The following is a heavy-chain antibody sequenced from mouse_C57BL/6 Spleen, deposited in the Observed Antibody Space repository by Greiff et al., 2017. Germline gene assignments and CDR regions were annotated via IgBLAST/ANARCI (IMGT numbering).Heavy chain of an antibody. J-gene: IGHJ1*03. Sequence: QVQLQQPGAELVRPGSSVKLSCKASGYTFTSYWMDWVKQRPGQGLEWIGNIYPSDSETHYNQKFKDKATLTVDKSSSTAYMQLSSLTSEDSAVYYCASEGVSYWYFDVWGTGTTVTVSS. V-gene: IGHV1-61*01. CDR2: IYPSDSET. CDR3: ASEGVSYWYFDV. CDR1: GYTFTSYW.